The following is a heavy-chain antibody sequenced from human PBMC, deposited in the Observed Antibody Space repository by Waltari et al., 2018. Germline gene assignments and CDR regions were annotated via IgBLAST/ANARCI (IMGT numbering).Heavy chain of an antibody. CDR2: ISWNSGSI. D-gene: IGHD1-26*01. J-gene: IGHJ4*02. V-gene: IGHV3-9*01. CDR3: AKVNLGATVWRYFDY. CDR1: GFTFDDYA. Sequence: EVQLVESGGGLVQPGRSLRLSCAASGFTFDDYAMHWVRQAPGKGLEWVSGISWNSGSIGYADSVKGRFTISRDNAKNSLYLQMNSLRAEDTALYYCAKVNLGATVWRYFDYWGQGTLVTVSS.